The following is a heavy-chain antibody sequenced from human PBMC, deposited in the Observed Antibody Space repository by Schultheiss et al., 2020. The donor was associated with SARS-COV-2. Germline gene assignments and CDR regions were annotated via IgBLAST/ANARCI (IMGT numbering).Heavy chain of an antibody. CDR2: IYHSGGT. Sequence: SETLSLTCDVSGGSISSNNWWSWVRQPPGKGLEWIGEIYHSGGTNYNPSLKSRVTISADTSKNQFSLKLRSVTAADTAVYYCARGGYRARKDGYKYWGQGTLVTVSS. CDR1: GGSISSNNW. CDR3: ARGGYRARKDGYKY. J-gene: IGHJ4*02. V-gene: IGHV4-4*02. D-gene: IGHD5-24*01.